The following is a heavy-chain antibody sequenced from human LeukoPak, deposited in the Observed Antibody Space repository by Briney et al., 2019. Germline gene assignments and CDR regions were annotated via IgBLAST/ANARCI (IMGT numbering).Heavy chain of an antibody. CDR3: ARDYGSGSSVGRLQYGEYYFDY. Sequence: ASVKVSCKASGYTFTGYYMHWVRQAPGQGLAWMGWINPNSGGTNYAQKFQGRVTMTRDTSISTAYLELSRLRSDDTAVYYCARDYGSGSSVGRLQYGEYYFDYWGQGTLVTVSS. J-gene: IGHJ4*02. D-gene: IGHD3-10*01. CDR2: INPNSGGT. CDR1: GYTFTGYY. V-gene: IGHV1-2*02.